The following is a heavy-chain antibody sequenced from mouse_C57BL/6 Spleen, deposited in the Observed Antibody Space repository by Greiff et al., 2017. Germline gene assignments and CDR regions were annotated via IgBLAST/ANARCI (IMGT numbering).Heavy chain of an antibody. V-gene: IGHV1-64*01. CDR3: ARGGGWARYY. CDR2: IHPNSGST. Sequence: VKLQQPGAELVKPGASVKLSCKASGYTFTSYWMHWVKQRPGQGLEWIGMIHPNSGSTNYNEKFKSKATLTVDKSSSTAYMQVSSLTSEDSAVYYCARGGGWARYYWGQGTSVTVST. CDR1: GYTFTSYW. D-gene: IGHD1-1*02. J-gene: IGHJ4*01.